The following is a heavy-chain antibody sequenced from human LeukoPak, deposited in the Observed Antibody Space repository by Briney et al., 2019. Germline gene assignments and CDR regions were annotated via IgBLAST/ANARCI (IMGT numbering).Heavy chain of an antibody. CDR1: GGSISSSSYY. J-gene: IGHJ6*03. V-gene: IGHV4-39*07. Sequence: SETLSLTCTVSGGSISSSSYYWGWIRQPPGKGLEWIGSIYYSGSTYYNPSLKSRVTISVDTSKNQFSLKLSSVTAADTAVYYCAAARHYYYYMDVWGKGTTVTVSS. D-gene: IGHD6-6*01. CDR3: AAARHYYYYMDV. CDR2: IYYSGST.